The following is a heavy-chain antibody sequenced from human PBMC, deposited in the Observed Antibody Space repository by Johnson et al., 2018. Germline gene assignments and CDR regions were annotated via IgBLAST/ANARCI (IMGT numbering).Heavy chain of an antibody. CDR2: INHSGST. J-gene: IGHJ6*03. D-gene: IGHD2-2*01. CDR3: ARGISTSYYYYMDV. CDR1: GGSFSGYY. V-gene: IGHV4-34*01. Sequence: QVQLQQWGAGLLKPSETLSLTCAVYGGSFSGYYWSWIRQPPGKGLEWIGEINHSGSTNYNPSLKRRVPISVDTSKNQFSLKLSSVTAADTAVYDCARGISTSYYYYMDVWGKGTTVTVSS.